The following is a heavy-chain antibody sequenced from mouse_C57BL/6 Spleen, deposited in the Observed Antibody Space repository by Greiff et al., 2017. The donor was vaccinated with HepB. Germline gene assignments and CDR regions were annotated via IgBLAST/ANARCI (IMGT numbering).Heavy chain of an antibody. CDR1: GYAFSSSW. Sequence: QVQLQQSGPELVKPGASVKISCKASGYAFSSSWMNWVKQRPGKGLEWIGRIYPGDGDTNYNGKFKGKATLTADKSSRTAYMQLSSLTSEDSAVYFCARWCNYDYYAMDYWGQGTSVTVSS. J-gene: IGHJ4*01. V-gene: IGHV1-82*01. CDR2: IYPGDGDT. D-gene: IGHD2-1*01. CDR3: ARWCNYDYYAMDY.